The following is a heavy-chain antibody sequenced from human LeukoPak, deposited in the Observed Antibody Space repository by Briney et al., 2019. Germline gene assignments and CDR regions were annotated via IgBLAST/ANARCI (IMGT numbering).Heavy chain of an antibody. CDR3: AKVGSYDSSGCFDY. Sequence: PGGSLRLSCAASGFTFSSYAMSWVRQAPGKGLEWVSAISGSGGSTYYADSVKGRFTISRDNFKNTLYLQMNSLRAEDTAVYYCAKVGSYDSSGCFDYWGQGTLVTVSS. V-gene: IGHV3-23*01. CDR1: GFTFSSYA. D-gene: IGHD3-22*01. J-gene: IGHJ4*02. CDR2: ISGSGGST.